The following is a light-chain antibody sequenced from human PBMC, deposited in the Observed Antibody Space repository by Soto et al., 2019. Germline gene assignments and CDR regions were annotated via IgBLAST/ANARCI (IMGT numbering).Light chain of an antibody. Sequence: QSVLTQPPSASVSPGQSVTSSCTGTKNDIGVYDFVSWYQHHPGKVPRLIIYEVVQRPSGVPDRFSGSKSGNTASLTVSGLQAADEADYFCKSYAGSNTYVFGSGTKAPS. V-gene: IGLV2-8*01. CDR2: EVV. J-gene: IGLJ1*01. CDR1: KNDIGVYDF. CDR3: KSYAGSNTYV.